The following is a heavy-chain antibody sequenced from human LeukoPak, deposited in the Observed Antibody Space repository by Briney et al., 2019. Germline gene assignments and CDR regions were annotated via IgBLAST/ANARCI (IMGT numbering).Heavy chain of an antibody. Sequence: QTGGSLRLSCAASGFTFSSYWMHWVRQAPGEGLVRVSRINTDSSTTAYADSVKGRFTISRDNAKNSLYLQMNSLRAEDTAVYYCARDGYSGYETGYFDYWGQGTLVIVSS. CDR3: ARDGYSGYETGYFDY. D-gene: IGHD5-12*01. J-gene: IGHJ4*02. V-gene: IGHV3-74*01. CDR2: INTDSSTT. CDR1: GFTFSSYW.